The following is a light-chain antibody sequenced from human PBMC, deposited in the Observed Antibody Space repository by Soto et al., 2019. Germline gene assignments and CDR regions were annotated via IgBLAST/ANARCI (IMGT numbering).Light chain of an antibody. CDR3: ATWDVSLNGKV. V-gene: IGLV1-44*01. CDR1: SSNIGSNT. J-gene: IGLJ1*01. Sequence: QSVLTQSPSASGTPGQRVTISCSGSSSNIGSNTVSWYQQLPGTAPKLLIYSNNQRPSGVPDRFSGSKSGTSASLAIGGLQSEDEGDYYCATWDVSLNGKVFGTPTKTTV. CDR2: SNN.